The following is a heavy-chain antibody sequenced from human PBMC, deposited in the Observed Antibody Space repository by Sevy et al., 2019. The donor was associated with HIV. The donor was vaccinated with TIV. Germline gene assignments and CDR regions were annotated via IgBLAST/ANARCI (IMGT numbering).Heavy chain of an antibody. D-gene: IGHD3-3*01. V-gene: IGHV3-33*06. CDR2: IWYDGSYK. J-gene: IGHJ5*02. CDR3: AKTCAIFGVLMSPDFDP. CDR1: GFTFSNYG. Sequence: GGSLRLSCAASGFTFSNYGMHWVRQAPGKGLEWVAVIWYDGSYKYYADSVKGRFTISRDNTKSTLFLQMNSLRAEDTALYYCAKTCAIFGVLMSPDFDPWGQGTLVTVSS.